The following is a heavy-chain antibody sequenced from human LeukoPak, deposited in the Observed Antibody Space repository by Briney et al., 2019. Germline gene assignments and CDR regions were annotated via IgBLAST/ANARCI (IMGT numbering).Heavy chain of an antibody. Sequence: ASVKVSCKASGYTFTGYYMHWVRQAPGQGLEWMGWINPNSGGTNYAQKFQGRVTMTRDTSISTAYMKLSRLRSDDTAVYYCGRDTNAGGVAAGTYAFDIWGQGTMVTVSS. D-gene: IGHD6-13*01. V-gene: IGHV1-2*02. CDR2: INPNSGGT. CDR3: GRDTNAGGVAAGTYAFDI. J-gene: IGHJ3*02. CDR1: GYTFTGYY.